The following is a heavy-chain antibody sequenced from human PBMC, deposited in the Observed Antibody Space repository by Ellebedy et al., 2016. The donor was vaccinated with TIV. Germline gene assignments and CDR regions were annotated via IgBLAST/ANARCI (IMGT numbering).Heavy chain of an antibody. CDR3: AKGTLWSQNYYYYGMDV. CDR1: GFTFSSYG. Sequence: PGGSLRLSCAASGFTFSSYGMHWVRQAPGKGLEWVAVISYDGSNKYYADSVKGRFTISRDNSKNTLYLQMNSLRAEDTAVYYCAKGTLWSQNYYYYGMDVWGQGTTVTVSS. CDR2: ISYDGSNK. J-gene: IGHJ6*02. V-gene: IGHV3-30*18. D-gene: IGHD5-18*01.